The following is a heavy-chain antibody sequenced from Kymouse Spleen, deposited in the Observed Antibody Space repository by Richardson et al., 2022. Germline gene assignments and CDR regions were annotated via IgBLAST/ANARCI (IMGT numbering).Heavy chain of an antibody. D-gene: IGHD1-20*01,IGHD1-7*01. J-gene: IGHJ4*02. Sequence: EVQLVESGGGLVKPGGSLRLSCAASGFTFSNAWMSWVRQAPGKGLEWVGRIKSKTDGGTTDYAAPVKGRFTISRDDSKNTLYLQMNSLKTEDTAVYYCTRPYNWNRDYFDYWGQGTLVTVSS. CDR2: IKSKTDGGTT. CDR1: GFTFSNAW. V-gene: IGHV3-15*01. CDR3: TRPYNWNRDYFDY.